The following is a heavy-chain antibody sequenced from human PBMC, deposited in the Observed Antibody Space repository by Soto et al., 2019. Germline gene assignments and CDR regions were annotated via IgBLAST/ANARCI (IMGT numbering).Heavy chain of an antibody. J-gene: IGHJ4*02. CDR2: IYYSLST. CDR3: AVVVITRYFDD. V-gene: IGHV4-39*01. D-gene: IGHD3-22*01. Sequence: SETLSLTCTVSGGSIVSSSYYWGWIRTPPGKGLEWIGSIYYSLSTYYNPSLRSRVPISVDTPKTQSPLKRGFGTAADTAFYYWAVVVITRYFDDGGQGTLVTFSS. CDR1: GGSIVSSSYY.